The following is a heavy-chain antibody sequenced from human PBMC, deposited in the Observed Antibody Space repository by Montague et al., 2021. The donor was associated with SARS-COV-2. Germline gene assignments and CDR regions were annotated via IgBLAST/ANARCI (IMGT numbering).Heavy chain of an antibody. CDR2: TYYRSKWYS. V-gene: IGHV6-1*01. CDR1: GDSVSSNSVA. D-gene: IGHD6-19*01. Sequence: CAISGDSVSSNSVAWSWIRQSPSGGLEWLGRTYYRSKWYSDYAPSVRGRLTVNPDASKNEFSLGLNYVTPEDTAVYYCVRYSGWFYFDFWGQGTLVTVSS. J-gene: IGHJ4*02. CDR3: VRYSGWFYFDF.